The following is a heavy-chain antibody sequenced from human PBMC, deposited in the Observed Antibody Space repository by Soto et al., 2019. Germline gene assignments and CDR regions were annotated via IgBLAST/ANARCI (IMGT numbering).Heavy chain of an antibody. Sequence: SETLSLTCAVYGGSFSGYYWSWIRQSPGKGLEWIGEINHSGSTNYNPSLKSRAGISVDSSKSQVSLKLTSVTAADTAVYFCARILMNYYRLDYWGQGALVTVSS. CDR2: INHSGST. CDR3: ARILMNYYRLDY. CDR1: GGSFSGYY. D-gene: IGHD3-10*01. V-gene: IGHV4-34*01. J-gene: IGHJ4*02.